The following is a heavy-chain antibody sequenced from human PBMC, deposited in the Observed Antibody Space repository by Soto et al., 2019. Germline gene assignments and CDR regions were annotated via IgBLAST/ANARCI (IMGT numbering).Heavy chain of an antibody. Sequence: SETLSLTCTVSGGSISSSSYYWGWIRQPPGKGLEWIGSIYYSGSTYYNPSLKSRVTISVDTSKNEFSLRLSSVTAADTGVYYCASSSPFHYWGPGILVTVSS. J-gene: IGHJ4*02. CDR3: ASSSPFHY. CDR1: GGSISSSSYY. CDR2: IYYSGST. D-gene: IGHD6-6*01. V-gene: IGHV4-39*01.